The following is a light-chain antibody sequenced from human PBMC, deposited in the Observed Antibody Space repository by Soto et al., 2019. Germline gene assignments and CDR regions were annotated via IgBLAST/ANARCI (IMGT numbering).Light chain of an antibody. CDR2: AAS. CDR1: QPIITY. J-gene: IGKJ1*01. CDR3: QPYTIYPLA. Sequence: AIGMTQSPASISAFTGDRVTITCRASQPIITYLSWYQQKPAKAPTLLIYAASTLQSGVPPLFSGSGSGTDFTLTISCLETEDFTAYSSQPYTIYPLAFGPGTNVQIK. V-gene: IGKV1-8*01.